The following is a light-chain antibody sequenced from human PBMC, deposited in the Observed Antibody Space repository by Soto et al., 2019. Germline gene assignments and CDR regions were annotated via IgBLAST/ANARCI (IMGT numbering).Light chain of an antibody. J-gene: IGKJ4*01. CDR3: QQYGSSRLT. V-gene: IGKV3-20*01. Sequence: EIVLTQSPGTLSLSPGERATLSCRASQSVSSSYLAGYQQKPGQAPRLLIYGASSRATGIPDRFSGSGSGRDFTLTISRLEPEDFAVYYCQQYGSSRLTFGGGTKVEIK. CDR1: QSVSSSY. CDR2: GAS.